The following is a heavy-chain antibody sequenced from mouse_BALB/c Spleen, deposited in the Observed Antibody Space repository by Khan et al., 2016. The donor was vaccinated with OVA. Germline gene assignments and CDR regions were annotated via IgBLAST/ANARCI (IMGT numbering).Heavy chain of an antibody. CDR1: GFSLTSYG. CDR2: IWAGGST. D-gene: IGHD1-3*01. Sequence: QVQLKESGPGLVAPSQSLSITCTVSGFSLTSYGVHWVRQPPGKGLEWLGVIWAGGSTTYNSALMSRMSIIKDNSMSQVFLKMNSRQTDDTAMYYCARIEDIWGQGTTLTVSS. J-gene: IGHJ2*01. V-gene: IGHV2-9*02. CDR3: ARIEDI.